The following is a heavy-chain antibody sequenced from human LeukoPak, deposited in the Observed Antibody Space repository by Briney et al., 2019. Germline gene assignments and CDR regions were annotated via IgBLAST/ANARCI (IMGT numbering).Heavy chain of an antibody. V-gene: IGHV4-39*07. CDR3: AIRYYYDSSGYLDY. D-gene: IGHD3-22*01. CDR2: IYYSGST. CDR1: GGSISSSSYY. Sequence: SETLSLTCTVSGGSISSSSYYWGWIRQPPGKGLEGIGSIYYSGSTYYNPSLKSRVTISVDTYKNQFSLKLSSVTDADTAVYYCAIRYYYDSSGYLDYWGQGTLVTVSS. J-gene: IGHJ4*02.